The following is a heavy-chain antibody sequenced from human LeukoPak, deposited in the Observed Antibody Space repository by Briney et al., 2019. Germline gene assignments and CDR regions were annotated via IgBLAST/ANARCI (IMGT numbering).Heavy chain of an antibody. D-gene: IGHD6-19*01. CDR2: ISAYNGNT. Sequence: ASVKVSCKACGYTFTSYGISWVRQAPGQGREWMGWISAYNGNTNYAQKLQGRVTMTTDTSTSTAYMELRSLRSDDTAVYYCAREQYSSGWRSFDYWGQGTLVTVSS. CDR3: AREQYSSGWRSFDY. CDR1: GYTFTSYG. V-gene: IGHV1-18*01. J-gene: IGHJ4*02.